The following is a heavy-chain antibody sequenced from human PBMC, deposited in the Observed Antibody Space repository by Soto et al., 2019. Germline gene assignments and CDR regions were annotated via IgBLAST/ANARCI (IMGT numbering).Heavy chain of an antibody. V-gene: IGHV1-69*01. CDR2: IIPIFGTA. CDR3: ARCIAVAGTSDGYFDL. J-gene: IGHJ2*01. CDR1: GGTFSSYA. Sequence: QVQLVQSGAEVKKPGSSVKVSCKASGGTFSSYAISWVRQAPGQGLEWMGGIIPIFGTANYAQKFQGRVPITADESTSTAYMELSSLRSEDTAVYYCARCIAVAGTSDGYFDLWGRGTLVTVSS. D-gene: IGHD6-19*01.